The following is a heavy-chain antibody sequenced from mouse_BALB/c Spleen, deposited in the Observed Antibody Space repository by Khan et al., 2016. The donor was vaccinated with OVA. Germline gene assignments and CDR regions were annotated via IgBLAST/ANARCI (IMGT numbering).Heavy chain of an antibody. CDR1: GFNIKDTY. D-gene: IGHD2-1*01. Sequence: VQLKQSGAELVKPGASVKLSCTASGFNIKDTYIHWVKQRPEQGLEWIGRIDPANGHTKYGPKFLGKATITADTSSNTAYLQLSSLTSEDTAVYYCARRRGNYEAYDMDYWGQGTSVTVSS. CDR2: IDPANGHT. V-gene: IGHV14-3*02. J-gene: IGHJ4*01. CDR3: ARRRGNYEAYDMDY.